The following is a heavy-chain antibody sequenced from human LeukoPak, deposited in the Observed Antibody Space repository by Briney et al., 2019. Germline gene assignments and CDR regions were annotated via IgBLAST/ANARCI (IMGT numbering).Heavy chain of an antibody. CDR2: ISAYNGNT. Sequence: ASVKVSCKASGYTFTSYGISWVRQAPGQGLEWMGWISAYNGNTNYAQKLQGRVTMNTDTSTSTAYMELRSLRSDDTAVYYCARDRLDYYYGSSFLDYWGQGTLVTVSS. V-gene: IGHV1-18*01. D-gene: IGHD3-10*01. CDR1: GYTFTSYG. CDR3: ARDRLDYYYGSSFLDY. J-gene: IGHJ4*02.